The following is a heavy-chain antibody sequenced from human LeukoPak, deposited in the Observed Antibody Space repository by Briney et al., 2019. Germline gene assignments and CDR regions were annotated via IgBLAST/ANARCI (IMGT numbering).Heavy chain of an antibody. CDR2: IASDGSHT. V-gene: IGHV3-30-3*01. Sequence: PGRSLRLSCAASGFTFSTYFRHWVRQAPGKGLEWVAVIASDGSHTFYVESVKGRFTISRDNSKNTLYLQMNSLRAEDTAVYFCARERQDTIVHSGAFDIWGQGTMVTVSS. CDR3: ARERQDTIVHSGAFDI. CDR1: GFTFSTYF. J-gene: IGHJ3*02. D-gene: IGHD3-10*01.